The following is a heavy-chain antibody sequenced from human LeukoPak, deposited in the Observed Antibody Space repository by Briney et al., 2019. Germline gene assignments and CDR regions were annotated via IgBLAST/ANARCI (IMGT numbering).Heavy chain of an antibody. Sequence: PSETLSLTCAVYGGSFSSYYWSWIRQPPGKGLEWIGYIYYSGSTNYNPSLKSRVTISVDTSKNQFSLKLSSVTAADTAVYYCARNSWYYDFWSGYSLVDYFDYWGQGTLVTVSS. CDR3: ARNSWYYDFWSGYSLVDYFDY. J-gene: IGHJ4*02. CDR1: GGSFSSYY. D-gene: IGHD3-3*01. CDR2: IYYSGST. V-gene: IGHV4-59*01.